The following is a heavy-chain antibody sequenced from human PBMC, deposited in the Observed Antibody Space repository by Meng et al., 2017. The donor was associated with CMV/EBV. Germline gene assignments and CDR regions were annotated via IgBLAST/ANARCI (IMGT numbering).Heavy chain of an antibody. CDR2: IYSGGSST. D-gene: IGHD6-6*01. V-gene: IGHV3-23*03. Sequence: ESLKISCAASGFTFSSYAMSWVRQAPGKGLEWVSVIYSGGSSTYYADSVKGRFTISRDNSKNTLYLQMNSLRAEDTAVYYCAKSAYSTSSAIDYWGQGTLVTVSS. CDR1: GFTFSSYA. CDR3: AKSAYSTSSAIDY. J-gene: IGHJ4*02.